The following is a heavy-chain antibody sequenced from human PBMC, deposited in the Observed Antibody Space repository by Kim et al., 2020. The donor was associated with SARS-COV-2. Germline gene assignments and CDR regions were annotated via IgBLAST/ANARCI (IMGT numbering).Heavy chain of an antibody. D-gene: IGHD3-16*01. CDR2: T. J-gene: IGHJ4*02. Sequence: TTYAEKFGGRVTVTRDTATSTLYMELTSLRSEDTAVYYCAREGESLKHFDYWGQGTLVTVSS. CDR3: AREGESLKHFDY. V-gene: IGHV1-46*01.